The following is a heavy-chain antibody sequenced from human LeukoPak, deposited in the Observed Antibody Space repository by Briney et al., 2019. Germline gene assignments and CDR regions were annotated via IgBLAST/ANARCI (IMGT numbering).Heavy chain of an antibody. CDR3: AKSPIVVVPAARGDYFDY. V-gene: IGHV3-23*01. CDR2: ISGSGGST. Sequence: GGSLRLSCAASRFTFSSYAMSWVRQAPGKGLEWVSAISGSGGSTYYADSVKGRFTISRDNSKNTLYLQMNSLRAEDTAVYYCAKSPIVVVPAARGDYFDYWGQGTLVTVSS. CDR1: RFTFSSYA. J-gene: IGHJ4*02. D-gene: IGHD2-2*01.